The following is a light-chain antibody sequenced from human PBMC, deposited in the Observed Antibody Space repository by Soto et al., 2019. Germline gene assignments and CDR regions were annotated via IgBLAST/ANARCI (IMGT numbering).Light chain of an antibody. V-gene: IGLV2-23*03. Sequence: QSALTQPASVSGSPGQSITISCTGNSSDVGSYNLVSWYQQHPGKAPKLMIYEGSKRPSGVSNRFSGSKSGNTASLTISGLQAEDEADYYCCSYAGSSTFDVVFGGGTKVTVL. CDR1: SSDVGSYNL. CDR3: CSYAGSSTFDVV. CDR2: EGS. J-gene: IGLJ2*01.